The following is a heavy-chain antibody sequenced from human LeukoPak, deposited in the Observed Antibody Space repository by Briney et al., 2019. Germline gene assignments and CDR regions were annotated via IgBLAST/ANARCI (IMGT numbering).Heavy chain of an antibody. J-gene: IGHJ3*02. V-gene: IGHV4-31*03. CDR2: IYYSGST. CDR1: GGSISSGGYY. Sequence: SETLSLTCTVSGGSISSGGYYWSWIRQHPGKGLEWIGYIYYSGSTYYNPSLKSRVTISVDTSKNQFSLKLSSVTAADTAVYYCAASTPTRTGAFDIWGQGTMVTVSS. D-gene: IGHD1-7*01. CDR3: AASTPTRTGAFDI.